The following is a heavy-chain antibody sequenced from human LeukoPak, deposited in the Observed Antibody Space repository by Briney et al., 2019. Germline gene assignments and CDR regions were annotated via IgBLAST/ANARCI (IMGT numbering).Heavy chain of an antibody. J-gene: IGHJ4*02. V-gene: IGHV4-34*01. CDR3: ARGGFARSNYYGSGSYYNFLDY. D-gene: IGHD3-10*01. Sequence: WXRQPPGKXXXXXXEXXXSGRXXYNPSLKSRVTISVDTSKNQFSLKLSSVTAADTAVYYCARGGFARSNYYGSGSYYNFLDYWGQGTLVTVSS. CDR2: XXXSGRX.